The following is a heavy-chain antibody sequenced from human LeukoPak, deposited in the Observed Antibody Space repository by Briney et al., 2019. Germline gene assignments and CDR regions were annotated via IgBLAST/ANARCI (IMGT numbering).Heavy chain of an antibody. V-gene: IGHV3-48*03. J-gene: IGHJ6*04. Sequence: PGGSLRLSCAASGFTFSSYEMNWVRQAPGKGLKWVSYISSSGSTIYYADSVKGRFTISRDNAKNPLYLQMNSLRAEDTAVYYCARGNSRAKWGYYGMDVWGKGTTVTVSS. CDR1: GFTFSSYE. CDR2: ISSSGSTI. D-gene: IGHD6-13*01. CDR3: ARGNSRAKWGYYGMDV.